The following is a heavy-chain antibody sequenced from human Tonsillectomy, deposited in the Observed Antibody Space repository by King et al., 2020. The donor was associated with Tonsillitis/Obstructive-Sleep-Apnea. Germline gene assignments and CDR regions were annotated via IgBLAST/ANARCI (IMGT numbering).Heavy chain of an antibody. CDR3: ASDIGGSFYYFDY. D-gene: IGHD1-26*01. V-gene: IGHV3-33*01. CDR1: GFTFSSDG. J-gene: IGHJ4*02. CDR2: IGDDGSKK. Sequence: VQLVEAGGGVGQPGRSRRLSCAASGFTFSSDGMNWVRQAPGKGREGVAVIGDDGSKKYYADSVKGRFTNSRANSKNTLYLQMNSLRAEDTAVYYCASDIGGSFYYFDYWGQGTLVTVSS.